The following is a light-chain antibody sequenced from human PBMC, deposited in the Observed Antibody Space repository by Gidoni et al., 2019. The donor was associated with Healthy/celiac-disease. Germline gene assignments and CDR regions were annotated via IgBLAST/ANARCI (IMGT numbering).Light chain of an antibody. CDR1: QSVLYSSNNKNY. Sequence: DIVMTQSPYSLAVSLCERATINCNSSQSVLYSSNNKNYLAWYQQKPGQPPKLLIYWASTRESGVPDRFSGSGSGKDFTLTISSLQDEDVAVYYCQKYYSPWTFGQGTKVEIK. CDR2: WAS. J-gene: IGKJ1*01. V-gene: IGKV4-1*01. CDR3: QKYYSPWT.